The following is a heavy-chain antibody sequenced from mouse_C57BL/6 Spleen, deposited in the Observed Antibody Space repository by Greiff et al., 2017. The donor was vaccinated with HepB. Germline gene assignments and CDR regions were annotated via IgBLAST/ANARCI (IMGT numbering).Heavy chain of an antibody. D-gene: IGHD4-1*01. CDR2: ISYDGSN. Sequence: EVQLQESGPGLVKPSQSLSLTCSVTGYSITSGYYWNWIRQFPGNKLEWMGYISYDGSNNYNPSLKNRISITRDTSKDQFFLKLNSVTTEDTATYYCAPGTWYFDVWGTGTTVTVSS. CDR1: GYSITSGYY. V-gene: IGHV3-6*01. J-gene: IGHJ1*03. CDR3: APGTWYFDV.